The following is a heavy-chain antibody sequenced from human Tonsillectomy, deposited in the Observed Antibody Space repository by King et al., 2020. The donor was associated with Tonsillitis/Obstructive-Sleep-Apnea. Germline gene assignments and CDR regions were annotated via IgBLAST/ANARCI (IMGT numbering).Heavy chain of an antibody. CDR1: GFTFSSYG. V-gene: IGHV3-33*01. D-gene: IGHD6-19*01. J-gene: IGHJ4*02. CDR2: IWYDGSNK. Sequence: VQLVESGGGVVQPGRSLRLSCAASGFTFSSYGMHWVRQAPGKGLEWVAVIWYDGSNKYYADSVKGRFTISRDNSKNTLSLQMNSLRAEDTAVYYCAGGPAGAVAGTFEFDYWGQGTLVTVSS. CDR3: AGGPAGAVAGTFEFDY.